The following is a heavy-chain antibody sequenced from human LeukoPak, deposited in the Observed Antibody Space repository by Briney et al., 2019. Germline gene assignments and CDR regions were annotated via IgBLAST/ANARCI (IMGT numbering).Heavy chain of an antibody. CDR1: GGTFSSYA. CDR3: ARDERESLDAFDI. CDR2: IIPIFGTA. V-gene: IGHV1-69*13. Sequence: ASVKVSCKASGGTFSSYAISWVRQAPGRGLEWMGGIIPIFGTANYAQKFQGRVTITADESTSTAYMELSSLRSEDTAVYYCARDERESLDAFDIWGQGTMVTVSS. J-gene: IGHJ3*02.